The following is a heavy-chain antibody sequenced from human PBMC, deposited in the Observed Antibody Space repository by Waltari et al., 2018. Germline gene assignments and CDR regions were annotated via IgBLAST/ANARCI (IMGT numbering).Heavy chain of an antibody. J-gene: IGHJ4*02. CDR2: IYSGTT. Sequence: QLQLQESGSGLVKPSQTLSLTCTVSGASISRGDLSWSWIRQPPGKGLEWIGYIYSGTTSYNPSFRNRVTISIGTSKNQFSLNLTSVTAADTAVYYCATGYTRESGLDYWGQGTLVSVSS. D-gene: IGHD6-13*01. CDR1: GASISRGDLS. V-gene: IGHV4-30-2*01. CDR3: ATGYTRESGLDY.